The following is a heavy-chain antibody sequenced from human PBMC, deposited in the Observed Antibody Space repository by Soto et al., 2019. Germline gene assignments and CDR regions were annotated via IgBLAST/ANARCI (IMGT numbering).Heavy chain of an antibody. J-gene: IGHJ1*01. CDR3: VRGVLS. CDR2: IHHSGST. D-gene: IGHD3-10*01. Sequence: SETLSLTRTVSRGSIGRDAYYWSWIRQHPGKGLEWIGNIHHSGSTFYNPSLKSRVSISVDTSKNQFSLKLSSVTAADTAVYFCVRGVLSWGQGTLVTVSS. CDR1: RGSIGRDAYY. V-gene: IGHV4-31*03.